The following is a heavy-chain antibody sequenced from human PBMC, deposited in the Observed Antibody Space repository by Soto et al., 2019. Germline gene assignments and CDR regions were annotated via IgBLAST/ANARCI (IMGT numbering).Heavy chain of an antibody. CDR2: IWYDGSNK. V-gene: IGHV3-33*01. CDR3: ARDALPAVGSGSYYRRRYYFDY. CDR1: GFTFSSYG. J-gene: IGHJ4*02. D-gene: IGHD3-10*01. Sequence: GGSLRLSCAASGFTFSSYGMHWVRQAPGKGLEWVAVIWYDGSNKYYADSVKGRFTISRDNSKNTLYLQMNSLRAEDTAVYYCARDALPAVGSGSYYRRRYYFDYWGQGTLVTVSS.